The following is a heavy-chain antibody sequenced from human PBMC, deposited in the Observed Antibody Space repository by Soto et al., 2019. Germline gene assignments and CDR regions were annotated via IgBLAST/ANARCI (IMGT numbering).Heavy chain of an antibody. Sequence: EVQLGESGGGMVQPGGSLRLSCVASGFTFSRYDMHWVRQAPGKGLEYVSSISSNGGTTYYGNSVKGRFTISRDNSKNTLYLQMGSLRAEDMAVYYCVRRVSGNYDYWGQGTLVTVSS. CDR3: VRRVSGNYDY. CDR1: GFTFSRYD. V-gene: IGHV3-64*01. CDR2: ISSNGGTT. J-gene: IGHJ4*02. D-gene: IGHD1-7*01.